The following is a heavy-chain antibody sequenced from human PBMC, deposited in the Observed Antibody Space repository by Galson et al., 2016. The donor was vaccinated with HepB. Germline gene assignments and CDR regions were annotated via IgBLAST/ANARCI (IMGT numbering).Heavy chain of an antibody. CDR1: GGTFSSYG. J-gene: IGHJ3*02. CDR3: ARERSDYGDYDSNDAFDI. CDR2: IIPISGTA. D-gene: IGHD4-17*01. Sequence: SVKVSCKASGGTFSSYGISWVRQAPGQGLEWMGAIIPISGTANYAQKFQGRVTFTADESTSTAYMELSSLRSEDTAVYYCARERSDYGDYDSNDAFDIWGQGTMVTVSS. V-gene: IGHV1-69*13.